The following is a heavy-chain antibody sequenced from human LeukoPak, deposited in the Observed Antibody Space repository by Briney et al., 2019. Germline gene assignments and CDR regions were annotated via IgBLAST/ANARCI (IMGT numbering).Heavy chain of an antibody. CDR3: ARDHVVDGLVFDY. J-gene: IGHJ4*02. CDR2: INQDYSGK. D-gene: IGHD2-15*01. Sequence: GGSLRLSCAASGFTFSSHWMNWVRQAQRQGLELEANINQDYSGKSYLDSLKDRVTTSTENTKNSLYLQMNSLRAEAAAIYYCARDHVVDGLVFDYWGQGALVLVSA. CDR1: GFTFSSHW. V-gene: IGHV3-7*05.